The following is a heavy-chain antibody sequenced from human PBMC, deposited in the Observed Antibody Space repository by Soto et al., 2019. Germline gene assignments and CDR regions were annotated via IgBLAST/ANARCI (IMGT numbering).Heavy chain of an antibody. Sequence: SETLSLTCAVSGSSISSSNWWSWVRQPPGKGLEWIGEIYHSGSTNYNPSLKSRVTISVDKSKNQFSLKLSSVTAADTAVYYCARGRVASSSWFFDYWGQGTLVTVSS. J-gene: IGHJ4*02. CDR3: ARGRVASSSWFFDY. CDR1: GSSISSSNW. D-gene: IGHD6-13*01. V-gene: IGHV4-4*02. CDR2: IYHSGST.